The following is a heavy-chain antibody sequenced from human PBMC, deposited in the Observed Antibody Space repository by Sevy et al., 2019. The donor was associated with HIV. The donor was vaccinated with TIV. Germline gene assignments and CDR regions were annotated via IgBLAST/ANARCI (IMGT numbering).Heavy chain of an antibody. CDR3: AGQSLGWYNWFDP. J-gene: IGHJ5*02. V-gene: IGHV1-2*06. D-gene: IGHD6-19*01. Sequence: ASVKVSCKASGYNFYIHWVRQAPGQRLEWMGRVTPNSGATSYAQKFQDRVAMTMDTSINTAYMELSGLKSDDTAIYYCAGQSLGWYNWFDPWGQGTLVTVSS. CDR1: GYNFY. CDR2: VTPNSGAT.